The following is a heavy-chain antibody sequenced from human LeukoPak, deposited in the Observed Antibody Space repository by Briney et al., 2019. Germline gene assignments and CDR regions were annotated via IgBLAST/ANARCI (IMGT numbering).Heavy chain of an antibody. CDR3: ATDGNFDL. J-gene: IGHJ2*01. CDR2: ISYSGST. D-gene: IGHD1-26*01. CDR1: GVSISTYS. Sequence: TSETLSLTCTVSGVSISTYSWSWIRQPPGKGLEWIGYISYSGSTSYNPSLRSRVTISVDTSKNQFSLKLSSVTAADTAVYYCATDGNFDLWGRGTLVTVSS. V-gene: IGHV4-59*01.